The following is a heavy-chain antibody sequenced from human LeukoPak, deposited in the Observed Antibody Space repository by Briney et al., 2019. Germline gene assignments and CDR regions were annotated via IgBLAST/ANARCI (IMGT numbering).Heavy chain of an antibody. CDR1: GFTFSSYG. V-gene: IGHV3-33*01. CDR3: ARASGSFDY. J-gene: IGHJ4*02. D-gene: IGHD1-26*01. Sequence: PGRSLRLSCEASGFTFSSYGIHWVRQAPGKGLGWVAVIWSDGSNKYYADSVKGRFTISRDNSKDTLYLQLNSLRAEDTAVYYCARASGSFDYWGQGTLVSVSS. CDR2: IWSDGSNK.